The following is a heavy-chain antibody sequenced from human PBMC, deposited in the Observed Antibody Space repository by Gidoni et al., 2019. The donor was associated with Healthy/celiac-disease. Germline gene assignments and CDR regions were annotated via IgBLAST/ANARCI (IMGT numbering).Heavy chain of an antibody. CDR3: ARGYDILIQEYYFDY. Sequence: QVQLVESGGGLVKPGGSLRLSCAASGFPFSDYYLSWIRQAPGKGLEWVSDISSSGSNIYYADSVKGRFTISRDNVKNSLYLQMNSLRAEDTAVYYCARGYDILIQEYYFDYWGQGTLVTVSS. V-gene: IGHV3-11*01. J-gene: IGHJ4*02. D-gene: IGHD3-9*01. CDR1: GFPFSDYY. CDR2: ISSSGSNI.